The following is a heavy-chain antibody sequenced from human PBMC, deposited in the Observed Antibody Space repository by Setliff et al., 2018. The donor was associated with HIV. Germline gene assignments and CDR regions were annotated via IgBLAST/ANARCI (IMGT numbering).Heavy chain of an antibody. D-gene: IGHD3-16*02. CDR3: ASGRGVISDMDV. J-gene: IGHJ6*03. V-gene: IGHV4-39*07. Sequence: SETLSLPCTVTDDSISRSSYYWAWIRQSPGKGLEWIGSIYFSGSTQYNPCLKSRVTITADKSTNTAYMELNSLNSEDTAVYYCASGRGVISDMDVWGKGTTVTVSS. CDR1: DDSISRSSYY. CDR2: IYFSGST.